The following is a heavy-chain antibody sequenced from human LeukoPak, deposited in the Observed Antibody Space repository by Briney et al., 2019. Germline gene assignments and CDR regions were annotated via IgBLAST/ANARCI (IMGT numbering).Heavy chain of an antibody. V-gene: IGHV4-39*01. CDR3: ASRVGYCSSTSCPPWDY. CDR1: GFTFSNYG. Sequence: PGGSLRLSCAASGFTFSNYGMHWVRQPPGKGLEWIGSIYYSGSTYYNPSLKSRVTISVDTSKNQFSLKLSSVTAADTAVYYCASRVGYCSSTSCPPWDYWGQGTLVTVSS. J-gene: IGHJ4*02. CDR2: IYYSGST. D-gene: IGHD2-2*01.